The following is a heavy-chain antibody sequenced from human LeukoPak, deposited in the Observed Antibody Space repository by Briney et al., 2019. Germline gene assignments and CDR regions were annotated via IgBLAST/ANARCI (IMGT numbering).Heavy chain of an antibody. CDR2: IRYDGSNK. J-gene: IGHJ5*02. Sequence: PGGFLRLSCAASGFTFSSYGMHWVRQAPGKGLEWVAFIRYDGSNKYYADSVKGRFTISRDNSKNTLYLQMNSLRAEDTAVYYCARDGVVRGVNNWFDPWGQGTLVTVSS. CDR1: GFTFSSYG. V-gene: IGHV3-30*02. D-gene: IGHD3-10*01. CDR3: ARDGVVRGVNNWFDP.